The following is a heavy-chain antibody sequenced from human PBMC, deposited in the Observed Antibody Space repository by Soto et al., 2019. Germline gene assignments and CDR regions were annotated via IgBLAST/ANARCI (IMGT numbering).Heavy chain of an antibody. D-gene: IGHD2-15*01. CDR2: IYYSGST. CDR3: ARDLGVAGYYYYGMDV. J-gene: IGHJ6*02. Sequence: SETLSLTCTVSGGSISSYYWSWIRQPPGKGLEWIGYIYYSGSTNYNPSLKSRVTISVDTSKNQFSLKLSSVAAADTAVYYCARDLGVAGYYYYGMDVWGQGTTVTVSS. CDR1: GGSISSYY. V-gene: IGHV4-59*01.